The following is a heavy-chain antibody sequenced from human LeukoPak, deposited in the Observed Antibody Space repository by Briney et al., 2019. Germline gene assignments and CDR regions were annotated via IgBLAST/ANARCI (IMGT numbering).Heavy chain of an antibody. CDR2: IYYTGGT. V-gene: IGHV4-39*01. CDR3: ARGRKGDFDS. Sequence: SETLSLTCTVSGGSISTTDYFGGWIRQPPGKGLEWIGTIYYTGGTFYNPSLKSRATFSVDTSKNQFSLKLSSVTAADTAVYYCARGRKGDFDSWGQGTLVTVSS. CDR1: GGSISTTDYF. J-gene: IGHJ4*02.